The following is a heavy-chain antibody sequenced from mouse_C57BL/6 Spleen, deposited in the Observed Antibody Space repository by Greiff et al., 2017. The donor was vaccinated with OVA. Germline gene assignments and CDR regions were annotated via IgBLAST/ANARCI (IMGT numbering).Heavy chain of an antibody. Sequence: QVQLQQSGAELARPGASVKLSCKASGYTFTSYGISWVKQRTGQGLEWIGEIYPRSGNTYYNEKFKGKATLTADKSSSTAYMELRSLTSEDSAVYFCARTFVTTVVATRAMDYWGQGTSVTVSS. CDR2: IYPRSGNT. D-gene: IGHD1-1*01. CDR3: ARTFVTTVVATRAMDY. CDR1: GYTFTSYG. J-gene: IGHJ4*01. V-gene: IGHV1-81*01.